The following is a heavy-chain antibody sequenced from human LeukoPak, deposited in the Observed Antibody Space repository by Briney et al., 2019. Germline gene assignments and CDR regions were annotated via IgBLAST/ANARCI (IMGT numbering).Heavy chain of an antibody. CDR3: AKTSSGSTHLGYYFDY. Sequence: GRSLRLSCAASGFTFSSYGMHWVRQAPGKGLEWVAVISYDGSNKYYADSVKGRFTISRDNSKNTLYLQMNSLRAEDTAVYYCAKTSSGSTHLGYYFDYWGQGTLVTVSS. V-gene: IGHV3-30*18. CDR1: GFTFSSYG. CDR2: ISYDGSNK. J-gene: IGHJ4*02. D-gene: IGHD3-22*01.